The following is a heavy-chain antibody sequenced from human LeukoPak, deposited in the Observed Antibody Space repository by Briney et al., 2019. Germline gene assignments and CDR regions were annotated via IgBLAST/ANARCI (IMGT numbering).Heavy chain of an antibody. D-gene: IGHD6-13*01. CDR2: ISYDGSNT. J-gene: IGHJ4*02. CDR3: ARGKYSSSWFPVHY. V-gene: IGHV3-30-3*01. CDR1: GYTFSSYA. Sequence: PGRSLRLSCAACGYTFSSYAMLWVRQAPGTGLEWVAVISYDGSNTYYADSVKGRFTISRDNSKNTLYLQMNSLGPEDTAVYYCARGKYSSSWFPVHYWGQGTLVTVSS.